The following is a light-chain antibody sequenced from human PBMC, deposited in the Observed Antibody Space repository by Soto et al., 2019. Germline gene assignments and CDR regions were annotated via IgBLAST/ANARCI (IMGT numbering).Light chain of an antibody. Sequence: DIQMTQSPSTLSASVGDRVTITCRASQSIGSWLAWYQQKPGTAPKFLIFDASTLESGVPSRFSGSGSGTEFTLTISSLQPDDFATYHCQQYDDYPLTFGGGTKVDNK. CDR3: QQYDDYPLT. CDR2: DAS. J-gene: IGKJ4*01. CDR1: QSIGSW. V-gene: IGKV1-5*01.